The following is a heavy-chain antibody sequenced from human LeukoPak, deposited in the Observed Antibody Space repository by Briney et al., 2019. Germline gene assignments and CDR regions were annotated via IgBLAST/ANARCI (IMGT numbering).Heavy chain of an antibody. J-gene: IGHJ6*03. CDR3: ARGRKQQLVRYYYYYMDV. Sequence: ASVKVSCKASGYACTSYDINWVRQATGQGLEWMGWMNPNSGNTGYAQKFQGRVTMTRNTSISTAYMELSSLRSEDTAVYYCARGRKQQLVRYYYYYMDVWGKGTTVTVSS. CDR1: GYACTSYD. CDR2: MNPNSGNT. D-gene: IGHD6-13*01. V-gene: IGHV1-8*01.